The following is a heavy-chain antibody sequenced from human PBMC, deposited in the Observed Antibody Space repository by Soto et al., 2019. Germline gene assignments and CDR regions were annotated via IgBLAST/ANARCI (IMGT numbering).Heavy chain of an antibody. CDR2: INSGSTSV. J-gene: IGHJ4*02. V-gene: IGHV3-21*02. Sequence: DVQLVESGGGLVKPGGSLRLSCEVSGFSFSISAMNWVRQAPGKGLEWVSSINSGSTSVRYADSVKGRFTISRDNANNPLSLHINSLRVEDTAVYDCARGGGGLNYWGQGTLVTVSA. D-gene: IGHD2-21*01. CDR3: ARGGGGLNY. CDR1: GFSFSISA.